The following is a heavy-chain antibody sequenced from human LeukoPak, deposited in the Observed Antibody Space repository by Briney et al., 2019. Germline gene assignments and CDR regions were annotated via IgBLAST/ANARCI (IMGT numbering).Heavy chain of an antibody. Sequence: GGSLRLSCAASGFTFSSYSMNWVRQAPGKGLEWVSSISSSSSYIYYADSVKGRFTISRDNAKNSLCLQMNSLRAEDTAVYYCARGIAVVPAAFMDVWGKGTTVTISS. D-gene: IGHD2-2*01. CDR3: ARGIAVVPAAFMDV. V-gene: IGHV3-21*01. J-gene: IGHJ6*04. CDR1: GFTFSSYS. CDR2: ISSSSSYI.